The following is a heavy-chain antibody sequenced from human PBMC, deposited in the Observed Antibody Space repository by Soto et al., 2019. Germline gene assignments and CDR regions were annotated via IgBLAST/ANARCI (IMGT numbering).Heavy chain of an antibody. CDR3: AGRRVSNSSSWYIMYYFDY. Sequence: SETLSLTCTVSGGSISSSSYYWGWIRQPPGKGLEWIGSIYYSGSTYYNPSLKSRVTISVDTSKNQFSLKLSSVTAADTAVYYCAGRRVSNSSSWYIMYYFDYWGQGTLVTVSS. CDR1: GGSISSSSYY. J-gene: IGHJ4*02. D-gene: IGHD6-13*01. CDR2: IYYSGST. V-gene: IGHV4-39*01.